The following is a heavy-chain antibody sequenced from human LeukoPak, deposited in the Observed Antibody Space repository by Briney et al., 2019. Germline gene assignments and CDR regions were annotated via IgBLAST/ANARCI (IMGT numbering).Heavy chain of an antibody. J-gene: IGHJ4*02. Sequence: GGSLRLSCAASGFTYSSFWMSWVRQAPGKGLEWVANLKQDGSEKYYVDAVKGRFTISRDNAKNSLYLQMNSLRAEDTAVYYCASSDYYDSSGYFYWGQGTLVTVSS. D-gene: IGHD3-22*01. V-gene: IGHV3-7*01. CDR3: ASSDYYDSSGYFY. CDR1: GFTYSSFW. CDR2: LKQDGSEK.